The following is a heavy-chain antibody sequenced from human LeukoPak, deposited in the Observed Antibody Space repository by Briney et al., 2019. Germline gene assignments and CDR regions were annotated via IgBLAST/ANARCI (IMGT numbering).Heavy chain of an antibody. CDR1: GFTFSSYE. CDR3: ARAPCGGDCYFRGGYDY. CDR2: ISSSGSTI. Sequence: GGSLRLSCAASGFTFSSYEMNWVCQAPGKGLEWVSYISSSGSTIYYADSVKGRFTISRDNAKNSLYLQMNSLRAEDTAVYYCARAPCGGDCYFRGGYDYWGQGTLVTVSS. J-gene: IGHJ4*02. D-gene: IGHD2-21*02. V-gene: IGHV3-48*03.